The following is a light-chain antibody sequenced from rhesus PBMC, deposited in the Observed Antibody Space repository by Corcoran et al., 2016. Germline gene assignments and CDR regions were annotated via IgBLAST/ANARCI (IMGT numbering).Light chain of an antibody. J-gene: IGLJ1*01. CDR2: EVS. CDR3: SSYAGSNNYI. CDR1: SSDIGGYNY. V-gene: IGLV2-32*02. Sequence: QAALTQPRSVSGSPGQSVTISCTVTSSDIGGYNYVSWYQQHPGTAPKLMIYEVSKRPSGVSDRFSGSKSGNTASLTISGLQAEDEADYYCSSYAGSNNYIFGAGTRLTVL.